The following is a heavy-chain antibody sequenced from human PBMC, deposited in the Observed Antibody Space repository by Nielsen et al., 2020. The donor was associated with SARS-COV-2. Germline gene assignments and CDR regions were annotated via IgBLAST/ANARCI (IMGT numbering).Heavy chain of an antibody. CDR1: GFTFSSYG. V-gene: IGHV3-33*08. D-gene: IGHD1-26*01. CDR2: IWYDGSNK. Sequence: GGSLRLSCAASGFTFSSYGMHWVRQAPGKGLEWVAVIWYDGSNKYYADSVKGRFTISRDNSKNTLYLQMNSLRAEDTAVYYCARDLGVGATMDDYFDYWGQGTLVNVSS. J-gene: IGHJ4*02. CDR3: ARDLGVGATMDDYFDY.